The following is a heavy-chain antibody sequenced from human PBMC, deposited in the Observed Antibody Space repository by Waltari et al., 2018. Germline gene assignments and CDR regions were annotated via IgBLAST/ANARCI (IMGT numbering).Heavy chain of an antibody. J-gene: IGHJ4*02. V-gene: IGHV5-51*01. CDR3: ARQVTFGGVIVLDYFDY. CDR2: IYPGDSDT. CDR1: GYSFTSYW. D-gene: IGHD3-16*02. Sequence: VQLVQSGAEVKKPGASVKVSCKASGYSFTSYWIGWVRQMPGKGLEWMGIIYPGDSDTRYSPSFQGQVTISADKSISTAYLQWSSLKASDTAMYYCARQVTFGGVIVLDYFDYWGQGTLVTVSS.